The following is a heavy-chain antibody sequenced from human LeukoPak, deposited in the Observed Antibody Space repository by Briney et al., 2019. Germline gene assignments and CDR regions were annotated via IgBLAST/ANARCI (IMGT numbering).Heavy chain of an antibody. CDR1: GGSISSGDYY. CDR3: ARAVSDYYDSSGYFDY. Sequence: KPSETLSLTCTVSGGSISSGDYYWSRIRQPPGKGLEWIGYIYYSGSTYYNPSLKSRVTISVDTSKNQFSLKLSSVTAADTAVYYCARAVSDYYDSSGYFDYWGQGTLVTVSS. D-gene: IGHD3-22*01. V-gene: IGHV4-30-4*01. CDR2: IYYSGST. J-gene: IGHJ4*02.